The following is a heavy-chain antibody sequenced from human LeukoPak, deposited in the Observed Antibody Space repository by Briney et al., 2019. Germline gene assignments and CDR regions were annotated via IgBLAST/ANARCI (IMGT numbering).Heavy chain of an antibody. Sequence: GESPKISCKGSGYSFSTYWIGWVRQMPGKGLEWMGIIYPGDSDVRYSPSFQGQVTISADKSINTAYLQRSSLKASDTAIYYCARGGSHFEYWGQGTLVTVSS. CDR3: ARGGSHFEY. J-gene: IGHJ4*02. CDR2: IYPGDSDV. CDR1: GYSFSTYW. D-gene: IGHD3-16*01. V-gene: IGHV5-51*01.